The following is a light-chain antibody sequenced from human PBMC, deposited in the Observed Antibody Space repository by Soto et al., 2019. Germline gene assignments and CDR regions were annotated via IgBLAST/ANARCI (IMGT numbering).Light chain of an antibody. J-gene: IGLJ1*01. V-gene: IGLV1-40*01. CDR3: QSYDSSLSGGV. CDR1: SSNIGAGYD. Sequence: QSVLTQPPSLSGAPGRRVTISCTGSSSNIGAGYDVHWYQQVTGTAPKLLIYGNNNRPSGVPDRFSGSKSDTSASLAITGLQAEDAADYYCQSYDSSLSGGVFGTGTKVTVL. CDR2: GNN.